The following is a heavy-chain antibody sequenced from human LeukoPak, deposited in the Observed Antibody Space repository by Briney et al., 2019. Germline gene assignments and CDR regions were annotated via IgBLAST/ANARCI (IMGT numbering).Heavy chain of an antibody. J-gene: IGHJ6*03. V-gene: IGHV3-64*01. D-gene: IGHD1-26*01. CDR2: ISSNGGST. CDR3: ARMNKGATHYYYYMDV. CDR1: GFTFSSYA. Sequence: GGSLRLSCAASGFTFSSYAMHWVRQAPGKGLEYVSAISSNGGSTYYANSVKGRFTISRDNSKNTLYLQMGSLRAEDMAVYYCARMNKGATHYYYYMDVWGKGTTVTISS.